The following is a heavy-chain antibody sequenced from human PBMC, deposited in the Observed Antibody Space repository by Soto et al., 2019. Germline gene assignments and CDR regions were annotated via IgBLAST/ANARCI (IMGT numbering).Heavy chain of an antibody. Sequence: SVKVSCKAFGGTFSRFAISWVRQAPGHGLEWMGGIIPMFDTARYAQKFQGRVTITADKVTATVYMEMSSLTFQDTAVYYCATGTPHCSSSSCYIGYYAMDVWGQGTTVTVSS. CDR2: IIPMFDTA. V-gene: IGHV1-69*06. CDR1: GGTFSRFA. CDR3: ATGTPHCSSSSCYIGYYAMDV. J-gene: IGHJ6*02. D-gene: IGHD2-2*01.